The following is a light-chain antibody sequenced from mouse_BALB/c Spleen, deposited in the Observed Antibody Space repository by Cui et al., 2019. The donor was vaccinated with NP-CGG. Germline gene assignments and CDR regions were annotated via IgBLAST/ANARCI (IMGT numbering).Light chain of an antibody. Sequence: AAVTNQSALTTSPGETVTLTCRSSTGAVTTSNYANWVQEKPDHLFTGLIGGTNNRAPGVPARFSGSLIGDKAALTITGAQTEDEAIYFCALWYSNHWVFGGGTKLTVL. CDR2: GTN. CDR3: ALWYSNHWV. CDR1: TGAVTTSNY. V-gene: IGLV1*01. J-gene: IGLJ1*01.